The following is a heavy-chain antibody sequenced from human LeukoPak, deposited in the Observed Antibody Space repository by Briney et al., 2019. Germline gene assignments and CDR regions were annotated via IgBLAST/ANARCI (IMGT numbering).Heavy chain of an antibody. CDR2: ISSGSIYT. D-gene: IGHD3-22*01. V-gene: IGHV3-21*01. J-gene: IGHJ4*02. Sequence: KPGGSLRLSCAASGFTFSSYSMNWVRQAPGKGLEWVSSISSGSIYTYYADSVKGRFTISRDNAKNSLYLQMNSLRAEDTAVYYCARVGYYDSSGYYYYFDYWGQGILVTGSS. CDR3: ARVGYYDSSGYYYYFDY. CDR1: GFTFSSYS.